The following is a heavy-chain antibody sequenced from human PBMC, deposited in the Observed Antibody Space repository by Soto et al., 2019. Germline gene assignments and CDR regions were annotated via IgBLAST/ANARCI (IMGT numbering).Heavy chain of an antibody. D-gene: IGHD3-3*01. CDR3: AHRLKKPWTYSAFGSGHLVSNFDS. V-gene: IGHV2-5*02. CDR1: GFSLSTSGVG. J-gene: IGHJ4*02. CDR2: IYWDGDK. Sequence: QITLKESGPTLVKTTQHLTLTCTFSGFSLSTSGVGVGWIRRPQGKALEWLALIYWDGDKRHSPSLKSRLTITQDGSENLVVLTMTSKNPVDTATDYCAHRLKKPWTYSAFGSGHLVSNFDSWGQGTLVTVSS.